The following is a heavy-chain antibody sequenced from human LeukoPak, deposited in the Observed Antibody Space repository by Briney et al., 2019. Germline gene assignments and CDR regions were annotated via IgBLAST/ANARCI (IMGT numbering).Heavy chain of an antibody. CDR3: ASQTRMQLWGYFDL. Sequence: GGSLRLSCAASGFAFYNYAMSWVRQAPGKGLEWVSGISGSGDSACYTDSVKGRFTISRDNSKNTLYLQMSNLTAEDTAVYHCASQTRMQLWGYFDLWGQGALVIVSS. J-gene: IGHJ4*02. CDR2: ISGSGDSA. CDR1: GFAFYNYA. V-gene: IGHV3-23*01. D-gene: IGHD5-18*01.